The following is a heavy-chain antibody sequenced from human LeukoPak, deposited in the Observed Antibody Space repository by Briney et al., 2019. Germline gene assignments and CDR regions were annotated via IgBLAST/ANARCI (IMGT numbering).Heavy chain of an antibody. CDR1: GFTFSNYA. CDR3: ATQNCGGGSCSYYFDY. D-gene: IGHD2-15*01. CDR2: ISGSGDST. Sequence: PGGSLRVSRAASGFTFSNYAMSWVRQAPGKGLEWVSAISGSGDSTYYADSVKGRFTISRDNSKNTLHLQMNSLRADDTAVYYCATQNCGGGSCSYYFDYWGQGTLATVSS. V-gene: IGHV3-23*01. J-gene: IGHJ4*02.